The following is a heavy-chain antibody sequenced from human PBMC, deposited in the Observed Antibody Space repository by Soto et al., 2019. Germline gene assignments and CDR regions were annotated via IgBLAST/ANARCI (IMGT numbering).Heavy chain of an antibody. CDR2: IYYTGTT. V-gene: IGHV4-30-4*01. Sequence: SETLSLTCTVSGGSISSGDSYRNWIRQPPGKGLEWIGYIYYTGTTKYNPSLKSRATLSVDTAKNRFSLNLTSLTAADTAVYYCARGDWFHPWGQGTLVTVSS. CDR3: ARGDWFHP. J-gene: IGHJ5*02. CDR1: GGSISSGDSY.